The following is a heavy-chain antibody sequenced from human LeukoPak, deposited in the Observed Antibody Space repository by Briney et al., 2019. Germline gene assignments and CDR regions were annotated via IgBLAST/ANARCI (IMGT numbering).Heavy chain of an antibody. CDR2: ISYDGSNK. CDR1: GFTFSSYG. D-gene: IGHD1-26*01. CDR3: AKSPKVGATTQYFDY. Sequence: GGSLRLSCAASGFTFSSYGMHWVRQAPGKGLEWVAVISYDGSNKCYADSVKGRFTISRDSSKNTLYLQMNSLRAEDTAVYYCAKSPKVGATTQYFDYWGQGTLVTVSS. V-gene: IGHV3-30*18. J-gene: IGHJ4*02.